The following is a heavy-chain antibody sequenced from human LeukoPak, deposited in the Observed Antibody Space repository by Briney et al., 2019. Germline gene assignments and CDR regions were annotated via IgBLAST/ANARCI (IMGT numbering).Heavy chain of an antibody. CDR3: ARVLRGYSGYDSHFDY. D-gene: IGHD5-12*01. CDR2: INHSGST. Sequence: PSETLSLTCAVYGGSFGGYYWSWIRQPPGKGLEWIGEINHSGSTNYNPSLKSRVTISVDTSKNQFSLKLSSVTAADTAVYYCARVLRGYSGYDSHFDYWGQGTLVTVSS. V-gene: IGHV4-34*01. J-gene: IGHJ4*02. CDR1: GGSFGGYY.